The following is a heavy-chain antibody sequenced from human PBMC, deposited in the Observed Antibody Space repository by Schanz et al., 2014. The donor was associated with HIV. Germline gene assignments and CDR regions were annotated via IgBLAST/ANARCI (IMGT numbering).Heavy chain of an antibody. D-gene: IGHD3-22*01. CDR1: GSTFSSYW. CDR3: AKPEYDSRGNSQTHFDY. J-gene: IGHJ4*02. CDR2: INSDGSST. Sequence: EVQLVESGGGLVQPGGSLRLSCAASGSTFSSYWMHWVRQAPGKGLVWVSRINSDGSSTNYADSVKGRLTISRDNAKNTLYLQMTTLRTEDTAVYYCAKPEYDSRGNSQTHFDYWGQGTLVSVSS. V-gene: IGHV3-74*01.